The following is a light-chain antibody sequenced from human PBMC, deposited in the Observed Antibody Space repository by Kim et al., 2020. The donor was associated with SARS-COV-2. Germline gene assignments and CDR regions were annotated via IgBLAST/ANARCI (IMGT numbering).Light chain of an antibody. CDR1: SGSIASNY. CDR3: QSCDSSNQV. CDR2: EDN. V-gene: IGLV6-57*01. J-gene: IGLJ3*02. Sequence: TVTHSGTRSSGSIASNYVQWCQQRPGSSPPTVIYEDNQRPSGFPDRFSGSIDSSSNSASLTISGLKTEDEADYYCQSCDSSNQVFGGGTQLTVL.